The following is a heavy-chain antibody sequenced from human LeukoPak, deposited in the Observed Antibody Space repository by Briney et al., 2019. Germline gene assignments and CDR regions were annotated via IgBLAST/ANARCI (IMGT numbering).Heavy chain of an antibody. CDR1: GLTFSDYY. CDR3: ARPRITGTAPYYFAY. J-gene: IGHJ4*02. Sequence: GRSLSLSCAASGLTFSDYYTGWIRQAPGRGVEWLLYISNGGSSINDAASVKGRFTISRDNAKNSRCLQMNSLRAEDTAVYYCARPRITGTAPYYFAYWGQGTLVTVSS. D-gene: IGHD1-7*01. V-gene: IGHV3-11*01. CDR2: ISNGGSSI.